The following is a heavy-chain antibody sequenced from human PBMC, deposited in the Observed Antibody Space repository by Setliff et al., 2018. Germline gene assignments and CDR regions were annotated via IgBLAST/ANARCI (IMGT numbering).Heavy chain of an antibody. CDR2: IKGDGSEK. V-gene: IGHV3-7*03. Sequence: LRLSCAASAFTFKNYWMSWVRQAPGKGLEWVANIKGDGSEKFYLASVKGRFTISRDNAKNSVYLQMNSLRADDTAVYYCVPQGPGYGNGWWTNWFDPWGQGTLVTVSS. D-gene: IGHD6-19*01. J-gene: IGHJ5*02. CDR3: VPQGPGYGNGWWTNWFDP. CDR1: AFTFKNYW.